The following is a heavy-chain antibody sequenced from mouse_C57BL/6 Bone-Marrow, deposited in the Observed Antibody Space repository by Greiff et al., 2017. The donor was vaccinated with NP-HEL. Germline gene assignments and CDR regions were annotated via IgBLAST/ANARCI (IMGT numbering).Heavy chain of an antibody. J-gene: IGHJ4*01. Sequence: VQLKESGGDLVKPGGSLKLSCAASGFTFSSYGMSWVRQTPDKRLEWVATISSGGSYTYYPDSVKGRFTISRDNAKNTLYLQMSSLKSEDTAMYYCARPPSTMITRYAMDYWGQGTSVTVSS. D-gene: IGHD2-4*01. CDR2: ISSGGSYT. CDR3: ARPPSTMITRYAMDY. CDR1: GFTFSSYG. V-gene: IGHV5-6*01.